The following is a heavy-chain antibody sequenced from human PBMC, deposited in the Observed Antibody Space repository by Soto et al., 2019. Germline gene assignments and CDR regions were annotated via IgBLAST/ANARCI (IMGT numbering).Heavy chain of an antibody. CDR2: IYWDDDK. CDR3: AHRRIGVSQWNYGDFDY. Sequence: QITLKESGPTLVKPTQTLTLTCTFSGFSLSTSGVGVGWIRQPPGKALEGLVIIYWDDDKRYSPSLRSRLTISKDTSKNQVVLIMTNMDPEDTATYFCAHRRIGVSQWNYGDFDYWGQGILVTVSS. D-gene: IGHD3-3*01. J-gene: IGHJ4*02. V-gene: IGHV2-5*02. CDR1: GFSLSTSGVG.